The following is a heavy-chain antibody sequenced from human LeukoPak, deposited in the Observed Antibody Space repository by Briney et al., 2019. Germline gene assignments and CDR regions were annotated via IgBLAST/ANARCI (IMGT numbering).Heavy chain of an antibody. D-gene: IGHD6-19*01. CDR2: ISWDGGST. Sequence: GGSLRLSCAASGFTFDDYAMHWVRQAPGKGLEWVSLISWDGGSTYYADSVKGRFTISRDNAKNSLYLQMNSLRAEDTALYYCAKADRIAVAGLFDYWGQGTLVTVSS. J-gene: IGHJ4*02. CDR3: AKADRIAVAGLFDY. CDR1: GFTFDDYA. V-gene: IGHV3-43D*03.